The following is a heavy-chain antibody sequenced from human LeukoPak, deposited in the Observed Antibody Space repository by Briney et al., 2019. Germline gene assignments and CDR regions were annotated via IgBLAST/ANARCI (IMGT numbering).Heavy chain of an antibody. J-gene: IGHJ4*02. CDR2: IGGSGGTT. CDR3: VTEVSGSFPT. D-gene: IGHD1-26*01. V-gene: IGHV3-23*01. Sequence: PGGSLRLSCAASGFTFSRYAMSWVRQAPGKGLEWVSSIGGSGGTTYYADSVQGRFTISRDNSKNTLYLQMNSLKSEDTAVYYCVTEVSGSFPTWGQGTLVTVSS. CDR1: GFTFSRYA.